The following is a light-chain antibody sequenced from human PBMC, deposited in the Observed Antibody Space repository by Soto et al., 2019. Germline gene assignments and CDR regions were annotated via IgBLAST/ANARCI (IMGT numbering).Light chain of an antibody. CDR3: SSYAGSNRV. CDR1: SSDVGGYNY. CDR2: EVS. V-gene: IGLV2-8*01. J-gene: IGLJ1*01. Sequence: QSALTQPPSASGSPGQSVTISCTGTSSDVGGYNYVSWYQQHPGKAPKLLIYEVSERPSGVPDRFSGSKSGNTASLTVSGLQAEDEADYCCSSYAGSNRVFGTGTKVTVL.